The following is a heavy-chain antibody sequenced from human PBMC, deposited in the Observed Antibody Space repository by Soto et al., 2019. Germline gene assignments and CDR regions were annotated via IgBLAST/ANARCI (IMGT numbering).Heavy chain of an antibody. D-gene: IGHD2-21*02. CDR1: GFTFSTYS. Sequence: EVQLVESGGGLVQPGGSLRLSCAASGFTFSTYSMNWVRQAPGKGLELLSCISSRSTIYYADSVKGRFTISRDTAKNSLYQQMNSLRDEDTAVYYCARATDHWGQGTLVTVSS. CDR3: ARATDH. V-gene: IGHV3-48*02. J-gene: IGHJ4*02. CDR2: ISSRSTI.